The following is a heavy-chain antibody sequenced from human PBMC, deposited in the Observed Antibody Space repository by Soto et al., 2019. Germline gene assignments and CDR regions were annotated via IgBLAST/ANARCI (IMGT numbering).Heavy chain of an antibody. CDR2: ISYDGSNK. J-gene: IGHJ4*02. CDR1: VFTFSSYA. Sequence: SLRLSCAASVFTFSSYAMHRVRQAPGKGLEWVAVISYDGSNKYYADSVKGRFTISRDNSKNTLYLQMDSLRTEDTALYYCAQEAPGGWHFFDTWGQGTLVTVSS. V-gene: IGHV3-30-3*01. D-gene: IGHD6-19*01. CDR3: AQEAPGGWHFFDT.